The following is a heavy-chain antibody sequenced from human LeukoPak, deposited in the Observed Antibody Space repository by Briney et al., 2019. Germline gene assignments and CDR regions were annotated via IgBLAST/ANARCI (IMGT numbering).Heavy chain of an antibody. CDR2: INHSGST. Sequence: SETLSLTCAVYGGSFSGYYWSWIRQPPGKGLEWIGEINHSGSTNYNPSLKSRVTISADTSKNQFSLKLSSVTAADTAVYYCALREDGYYDSSGYYYAPLGAFDIWGQGTMVTVSS. CDR3: ALREDGYYDSSGYYYAPLGAFDI. J-gene: IGHJ3*02. CDR1: GGSFSGYY. V-gene: IGHV4-34*01. D-gene: IGHD3-22*01.